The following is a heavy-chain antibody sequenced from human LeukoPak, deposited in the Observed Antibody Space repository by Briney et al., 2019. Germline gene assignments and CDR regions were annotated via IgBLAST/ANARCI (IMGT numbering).Heavy chain of an antibody. CDR2: ISYDGSNK. Sequence: GGSLRLSCAASGFTFSSYAMHWVRQAPGKGLEWVAVISYDGSNKYYADSVKGRFTISGDNSKNTLYLQMNSLRAEDTAVYYCARDTDSSGYYYVGNYFDYWGQGTLVTVSS. CDR1: GFTFSSYA. J-gene: IGHJ4*02. CDR3: ARDTDSSGYYYVGNYFDY. V-gene: IGHV3-30-3*01. D-gene: IGHD3-22*01.